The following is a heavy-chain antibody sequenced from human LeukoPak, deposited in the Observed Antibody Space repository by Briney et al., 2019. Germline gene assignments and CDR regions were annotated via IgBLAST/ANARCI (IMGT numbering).Heavy chain of an antibody. V-gene: IGHV3-33*01. D-gene: IGHD3-3*01. CDR3: VRSAIFGVVNPSWFDP. J-gene: IGHJ5*02. CDR1: GFTFSSYG. CDR2: IWYDGSNK. Sequence: PGGSLRLSCAASGFTFSSYGMHWVRQAPGKGLEWVAVIWYDGSNKYYAVSVKGRFTISRDNSKTTLYLQMNSLRAEDTAVYYCVRSAIFGVVNPSWFDPWGHGTLVSVSS.